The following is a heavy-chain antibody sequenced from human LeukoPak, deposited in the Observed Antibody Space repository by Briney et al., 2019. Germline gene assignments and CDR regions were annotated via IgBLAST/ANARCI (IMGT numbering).Heavy chain of an antibody. D-gene: IGHD2-21*02. V-gene: IGHV5-51*01. CDR2: IYPGNSDT. Sequence: PGESLKISCTASGYSFTTYWIGWVRQMPGKGLEWMGIIYPGNSDTRYGPSFQGQVTISAYKSISTAYLQWSSLKASDTAMYHCARWVTADRGKKDAFDIWGQGTMVTVSS. CDR3: ARWVTADRGKKDAFDI. CDR1: GYSFTTYW. J-gene: IGHJ3*02.